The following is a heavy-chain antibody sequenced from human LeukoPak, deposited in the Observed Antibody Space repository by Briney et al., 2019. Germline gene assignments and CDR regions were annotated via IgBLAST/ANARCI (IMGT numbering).Heavy chain of an antibody. J-gene: IGHJ4*02. CDR2: IYYSGTT. CDR1: GGSISSSSYY. CDR3: ARLQYYYDSRGYLSYYLDY. Sequence: KTSETLSLTCTVPGGSISSSSYYWGWIRQPPGKGLEWIGSIYYSGTTYYNPSLKSLFTISVDTSKNQFSPKLSSVTAAGTAVYYCARLQYYYDSRGYLSYYLDYRGQGTPVTVSS. D-gene: IGHD3-22*01. V-gene: IGHV4-39*01.